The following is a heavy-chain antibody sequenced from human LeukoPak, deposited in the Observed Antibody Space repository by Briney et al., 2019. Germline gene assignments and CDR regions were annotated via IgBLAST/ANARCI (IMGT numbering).Heavy chain of an antibody. V-gene: IGHV4-59*08. D-gene: IGHD3-9*01. J-gene: IGHJ4*02. CDR3: ARQAILTGYIDY. CDR1: GGSISRYY. Sequence: SETLSLTCTVSGGSISRYYWSWIRQPPGKGLEWIGYIYYSGSTNYNPSLKSRVTISVDTSKNQFSLKLSSVTAADTAVYYCARQAILTGYIDYWGQGTLVTVSS. CDR2: IYYSGST.